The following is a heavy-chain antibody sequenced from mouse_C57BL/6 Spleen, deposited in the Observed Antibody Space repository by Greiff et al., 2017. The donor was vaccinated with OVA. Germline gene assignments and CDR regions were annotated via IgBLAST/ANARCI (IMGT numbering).Heavy chain of an antibody. D-gene: IGHD2-4*01. CDR3: ARERDDYDLAY. CDR2: IYPGDGDT. Sequence: VKLVESGPELVKPGASVKISCKASGYAFSSSWMNWVKQRPGKGLEWIGRIYPGDGDTNYNGKFKGKATLTADKSSSTAYMQLSSLTPEDSAVYFCARERDDYDLAYWGQGTLVTVSA. CDR1: GYAFSSSW. V-gene: IGHV1-82*01. J-gene: IGHJ3*01.